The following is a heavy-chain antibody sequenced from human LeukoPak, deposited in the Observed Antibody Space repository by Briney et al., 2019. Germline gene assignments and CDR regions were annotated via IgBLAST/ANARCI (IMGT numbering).Heavy chain of an antibody. CDR3: TREGQTGYQNWFDP. CDR1: GGSISSYY. CDR2: IYYSGNT. D-gene: IGHD6-25*01. J-gene: IGHJ5*02. V-gene: IGHV4-59*01. Sequence: PSETLSLTCTVSGGSISSYYWSWIRQPPGKGLEWIGYIYYSGNTHYNPSLKSRVTISVDPSKNQFSLKLSSVSAADTAVYYCTREGQTGYQNWFDPWGQGTLVTVSS.